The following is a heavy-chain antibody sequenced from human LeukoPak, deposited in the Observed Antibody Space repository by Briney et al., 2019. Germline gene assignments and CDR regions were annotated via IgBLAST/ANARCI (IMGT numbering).Heavy chain of an antibody. D-gene: IGHD2-2*01. CDR1: GFTFSSYW. V-gene: IGHV3-74*01. J-gene: IGHJ4*02. Sequence: PGGSLRLSCAASGFTFSSYWMHWVRQAPGKGLVWVSRINSDGSSTSYADSVRGRFSISRDNAKNTLYLQMNSLRAEDTAVYYCARGLSGYASLLGYWGQGTLVTVSA. CDR3: ARGLSGYASLLGY. CDR2: INSDGSST.